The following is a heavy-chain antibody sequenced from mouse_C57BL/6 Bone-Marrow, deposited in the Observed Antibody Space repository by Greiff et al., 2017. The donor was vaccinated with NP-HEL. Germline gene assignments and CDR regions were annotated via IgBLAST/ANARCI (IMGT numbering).Heavy chain of an antibody. J-gene: IGHJ4*01. CDR3: ARGITTVANPMDY. CDR2: IYPRSGNT. V-gene: IGHV1-81*01. Sequence: VHLVESGAELARPGASVKLSCKASGYTFTSYGISWVKQRTGQGLEWIGEIYPRSGNTYYNEKFKGKATLTADKSSSTAYMELRSLTSEDSAVYFCARGITTVANPMDYWGQGTSVTVSS. CDR1: GYTFTSYG. D-gene: IGHD1-1*01.